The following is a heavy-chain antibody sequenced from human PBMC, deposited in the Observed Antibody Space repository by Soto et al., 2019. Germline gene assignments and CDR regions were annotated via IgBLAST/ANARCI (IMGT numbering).Heavy chain of an antibody. V-gene: IGHV3-74*01. Sequence: PGGSLRLSCAASGFTFSSYWMHWVRQAPGKGLVWVSRINSDGSSTSYADSVKGRFTISRDNAKNTLYLQMNSLRAEDTAVYYCARDQGIAVDGRGFNWFDPWGQGTLVNVSS. J-gene: IGHJ5*02. CDR2: INSDGSST. CDR3: ARDQGIAVDGRGFNWFDP. D-gene: IGHD6-19*01. CDR1: GFTFSSYW.